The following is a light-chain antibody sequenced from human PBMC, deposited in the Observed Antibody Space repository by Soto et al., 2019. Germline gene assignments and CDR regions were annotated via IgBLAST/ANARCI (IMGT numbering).Light chain of an antibody. J-gene: IGKJ1*01. V-gene: IGKV3-20*01. CDR1: QTVSSNY. Sequence: EIVMTQSPATLSVSPGERATLSCRASQTVSSNYLAWCQQRPGQAPRLLIYGASTRAAGIPDRFSGSGSGTEFTLTITRLEPGDSAVYFCQHYGYSQWTFGQGTKVDI. CDR2: GAS. CDR3: QHYGYSQWT.